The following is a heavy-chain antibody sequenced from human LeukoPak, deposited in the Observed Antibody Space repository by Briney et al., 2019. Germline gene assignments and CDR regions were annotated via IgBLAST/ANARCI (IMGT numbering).Heavy chain of an antibody. J-gene: IGHJ4*02. D-gene: IGHD2-2*01. CDR3: ARVGCSSTSCYELLSFDY. CDR1: GFTFSSYW. CDR2: IKQDGSEK. V-gene: IGHV3-7*01. Sequence: GGSLRLSCAASGFTFSSYWMSWVRQAPGKGLEWVANIKQDGSEKYCVDSVKGRFTISRDNAKNSLYLQMNSLRAEDTAVYYCARVGCSSTSCYELLSFDYWGQGTLVTVSS.